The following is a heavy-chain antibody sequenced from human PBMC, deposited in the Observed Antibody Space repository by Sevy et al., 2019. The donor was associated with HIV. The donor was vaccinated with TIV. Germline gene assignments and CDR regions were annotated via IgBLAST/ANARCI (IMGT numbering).Heavy chain of an antibody. J-gene: IGHJ3*02. CDR3: AGGSGRYNDAFDI. Sequence: GESLKISCAASGFTFSNYYMSWIRQAPGKGLEWVSYISSLSSYTNFADSVKGRFTISRDNAKNSLYLQMKSLRAEDTAVDYCAGGSGRYNDAFDIWGQGTMVTVSS. CDR1: GFTFSNYY. D-gene: IGHD1-26*01. V-gene: IGHV3-11*06. CDR2: ISSLSSYT.